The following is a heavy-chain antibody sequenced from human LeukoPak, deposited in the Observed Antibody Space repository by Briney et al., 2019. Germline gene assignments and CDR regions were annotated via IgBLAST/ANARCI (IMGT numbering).Heavy chain of an antibody. CDR1: GFTFSSYA. Sequence: GRSLRLSCAASGFTFSSYAMHWVRQAPGKGLEWVAVISYDGSNKYYADSVKGRFTISRDNSKNTLYLQMNSLRVEDTAVYYCARESGYCSSTSCYTDAFDIWGQGTMVTVSS. J-gene: IGHJ3*02. CDR3: ARESGYCSSTSCYTDAFDI. D-gene: IGHD2-2*02. V-gene: IGHV3-30-3*01. CDR2: ISYDGSNK.